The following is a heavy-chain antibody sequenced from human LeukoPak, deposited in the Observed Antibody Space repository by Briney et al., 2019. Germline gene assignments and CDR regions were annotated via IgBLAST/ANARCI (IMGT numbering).Heavy chain of an antibody. D-gene: IGHD2-2*01. CDR2: ISGSDGST. Sequence: GGSLRLSCAASGFTFSSYAMSWVRQAPGKGLEWVSGISGSDGSTNYADSVKGRFTISRDNSKNTLYLQMTSLRAEDTAVYFCAKVHTSSWSHWGQGTLVTVSS. CDR1: GFTFSSYA. CDR3: AKVHTSSWSH. V-gene: IGHV3-23*01. J-gene: IGHJ4*02.